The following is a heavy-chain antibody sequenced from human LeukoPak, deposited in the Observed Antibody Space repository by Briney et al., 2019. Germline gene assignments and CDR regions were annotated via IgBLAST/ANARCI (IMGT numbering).Heavy chain of an antibody. J-gene: IGHJ3*02. CDR1: GYTFTSYD. V-gene: IGHV1-8*01. CDR3: ARGRYCSADICSGGDAFDI. Sequence: ASVKVSCMASGYTFTSYDINWVRQATGQGLEWMGWMNPNSGNTGYAQQFQGRVTMTRNTSISTAYMELSSLRSEDTAVYYCARGRYCSADICSGGDAFDIWGQGTMVSVSS. D-gene: IGHD2-15*01. CDR2: MNPNSGNT.